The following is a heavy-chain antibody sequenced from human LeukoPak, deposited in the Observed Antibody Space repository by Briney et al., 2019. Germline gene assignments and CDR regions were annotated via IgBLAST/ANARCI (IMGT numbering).Heavy chain of an antibody. CDR2: ISAYNGNT. V-gene: IGHV1-18*01. J-gene: IGHJ4*02. CDR1: GYTFTSYG. D-gene: IGHD2-21*02. CDR3: ARYGRVTTSDY. Sequence: ASVKVSCKASGYTFTSYGISWVRQAPGQGLEWMGWISAYNGNTNYAQKFQGRVTITADKSTSTAYMELSSLRSDDTAIYYCARYGRVTTSDYWGQGTLVTVSS.